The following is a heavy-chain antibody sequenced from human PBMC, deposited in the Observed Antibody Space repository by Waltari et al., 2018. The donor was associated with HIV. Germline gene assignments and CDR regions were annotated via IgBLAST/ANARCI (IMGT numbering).Heavy chain of an antibody. CDR1: GYTFTNHD. Sequence: QVQLVQSGAEVKKPGASVKVSCRTSGYTFTNHDINWVRQAAGQGNEWMGWVTPNGGNTGVGQNFQGRVTMTRTSSISTAYMELRSLKSEDTALYYCARSLTSRPGYGGVMAFWGQGSLVTVSS. D-gene: IGHD3-16*01. CDR3: ARSLTSRPGYGGVMAF. CDR2: VTPNGGNT. J-gene: IGHJ4*02. V-gene: IGHV1-8*01.